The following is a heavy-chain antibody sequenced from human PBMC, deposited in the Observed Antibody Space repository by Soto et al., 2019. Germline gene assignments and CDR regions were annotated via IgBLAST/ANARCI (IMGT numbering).Heavy chain of an antibody. Sequence: GGSLRLSCAASGFSFSSYGMHWVRQAPGKGLEWVAVISSDGSKKYYADSVKGRFTISRDNSKSTLYLQMNSLRAEDTAVYYCANEGYYDFWSGWSGGMDVWGQGTTVTVSS. D-gene: IGHD3-3*01. J-gene: IGHJ6*02. CDR3: ANEGYYDFWSGWSGGMDV. CDR1: GFSFSSYG. CDR2: ISSDGSKK. V-gene: IGHV3-30*18.